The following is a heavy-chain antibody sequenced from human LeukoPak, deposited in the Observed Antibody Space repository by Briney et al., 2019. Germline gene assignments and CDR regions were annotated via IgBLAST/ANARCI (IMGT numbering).Heavy chain of an antibody. CDR2: IKQDGSEK. Sequence: GGSLTLSCPASGFTFSSYWMSWVRQAPGKGLEWVANIKQDGSEKYYVDSVKGRFTISRDNAKNSLYLQMNSLRAEDTAVYYWARDSGYDHEDYWGQGTLVTVSS. D-gene: IGHD5-12*01. CDR3: ARDSGYDHEDY. V-gene: IGHV3-7*01. CDR1: GFTFSSYW. J-gene: IGHJ4*02.